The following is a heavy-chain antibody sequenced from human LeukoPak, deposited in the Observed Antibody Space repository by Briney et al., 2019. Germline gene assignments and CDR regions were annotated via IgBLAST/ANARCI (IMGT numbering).Heavy chain of an antibody. CDR3: ASPIIVGATEGLWAFDI. CDR1: GYSFTSYW. D-gene: IGHD1-26*01. J-gene: IGHJ3*02. Sequence: PGESLKISCKGSGYSFTSYWIGWVRQMPGKGLEWMGIIYPGDSDTRYSPSFQGQVTISADKSISTAYLQWSSLKASDTAMYYCASPIIVGATEGLWAFDIWGQGTMVTVSS. V-gene: IGHV5-51*01. CDR2: IYPGDSDT.